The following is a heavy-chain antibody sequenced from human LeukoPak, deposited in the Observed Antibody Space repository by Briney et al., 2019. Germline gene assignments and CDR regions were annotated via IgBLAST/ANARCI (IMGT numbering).Heavy chain of an antibody. D-gene: IGHD1-26*01. V-gene: IGHV3-21*04. Sequence: PGGSLRLSCAASGFTFSSYSMTWVRQAPGKGLEWVSSISSSSSYIYYADSVEGRFTISRDNAKNSLYLQMNSLRAEDTAVYYCAGPESDSGSYSASYYFDYWGQGTLVTVSS. J-gene: IGHJ4*02. CDR2: ISSSSSYI. CDR1: GFTFSSYS. CDR3: AGPESDSGSYSASYYFDY.